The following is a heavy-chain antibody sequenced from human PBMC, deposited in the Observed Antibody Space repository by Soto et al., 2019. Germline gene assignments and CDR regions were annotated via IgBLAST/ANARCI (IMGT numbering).Heavy chain of an antibody. Sequence: SETLSLTCTVSAGSINTAASSWAWVRQPPGEGLDFIGYIYHGGTTFLNPSLRGRLIISVDRSKNQFSLKLGSVTAADTAVYYCAAYYRSPLAVYWGKGTLVTVSS. D-gene: IGHD3-10*01. CDR3: AAYYRSPLAVY. CDR1: AGSINTAASS. V-gene: IGHV4-30-2*01. J-gene: IGHJ4*02. CDR2: IYHGGTT.